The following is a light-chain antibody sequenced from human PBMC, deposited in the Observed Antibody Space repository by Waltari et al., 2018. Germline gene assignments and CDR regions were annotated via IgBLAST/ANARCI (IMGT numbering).Light chain of an antibody. CDR1: SRDIGYYNY. CDR2: GVT. CDR3: SSYAGNNNFV. Sequence: QSALTQPPSASGSPGQSVTISCPGTSRDIGYYNYIPWYQQHPGKAPKLMIYGVTDRPSGVPDRFSGSKSGNTASLTVSGLQAEDEADYYCSSYAGNNNFVFGTGTKVTVL. V-gene: IGLV2-8*01. J-gene: IGLJ1*01.